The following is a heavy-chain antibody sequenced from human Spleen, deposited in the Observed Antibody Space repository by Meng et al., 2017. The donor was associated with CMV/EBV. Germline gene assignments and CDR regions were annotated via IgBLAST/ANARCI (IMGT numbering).Heavy chain of an antibody. D-gene: IGHD5-24*01. Sequence: GGSLRLSCAASGFTFSGSTIYWVRQASGKGLEWVGRIRTKANNYATEYAASVKGRFTCSRDNSKNTLYLQMNSLRADDTAVYYCAKDSLGDGYNLFDYWGQGTLVTVSS. V-gene: IGHV3-73*01. CDR2: IRTKANNYAT. CDR1: GFTFSGST. CDR3: AKDSLGDGYNLFDY. J-gene: IGHJ4*02.